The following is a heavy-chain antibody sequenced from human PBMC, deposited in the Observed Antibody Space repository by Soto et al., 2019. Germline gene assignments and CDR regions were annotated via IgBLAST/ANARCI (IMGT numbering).Heavy chain of an antibody. CDR2: FSRTDNTV. Sequence: GGSLRVSCAASGFMFSDYAMVWVRQAPGKGLEWVSYFSRTDNTVQYADSVKGRFIISRDNVANSLYLQMHSLTAEDTAIYYCARYTYSSTATFDFWS. J-gene: IGHJ5*01. D-gene: IGHD2-15*01. CDR3: ARYTYSSTATFDF. CDR1: GFMFSDYA. V-gene: IGHV3-48*03.